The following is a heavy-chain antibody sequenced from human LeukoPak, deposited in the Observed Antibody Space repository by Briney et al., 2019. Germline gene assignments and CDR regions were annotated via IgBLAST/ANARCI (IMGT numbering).Heavy chain of an antibody. CDR1: GYTFTVYY. J-gene: IGHJ4*02. D-gene: IGHD2-2*01. CDR2: INPNSGGT. CDR3: ARDNLEASWGSPGDY. Sequence: ASVKVSCKASGYTFTVYYLHWVRRAPGQGLEWMGWINPNSGGTNYAQKFQGRVTLTRDTSMSTAYMEISRLTSDDTAVYYCARDNLEASWGSPGDYWGQGTLVTVSS. V-gene: IGHV1-2*02.